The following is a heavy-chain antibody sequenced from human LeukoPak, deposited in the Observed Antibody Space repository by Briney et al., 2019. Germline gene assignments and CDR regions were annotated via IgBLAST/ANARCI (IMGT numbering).Heavy chain of an antibody. CDR2: INPNSGGT. D-gene: IGHD2-15*01. CDR1: GYTFTDYN. CDR3: ARPLGGISGGKCCELDY. J-gene: IGHJ4*02. Sequence: ASVKVSCKASGYTFTDYNMHWVRQAPGQGLEWMGWINPNSGGTNYAQKFQGRATMTRDTSISTAYMELTRLRSDDTAVYYCARPLGGISGGKCCELDYWGQGTLVTVSS. V-gene: IGHV1-2*02.